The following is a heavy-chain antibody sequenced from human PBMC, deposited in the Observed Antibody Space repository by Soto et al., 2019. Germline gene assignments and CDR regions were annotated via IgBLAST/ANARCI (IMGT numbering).Heavy chain of an antibody. V-gene: IGHV4-34*01. CDR3: ALVYYYNSSGYFLLPDY. D-gene: IGHD3-22*01. CDR1: GGSFSGYY. Sequence: SETLSLTCSVSGGSFSGYYLAWIRQPPGKGLEWIGEINHAGSTKYHPSLKSRVVLSVDLSNTHFSLRLSSVTAEDTAVYYCALVYYYNSSGYFLLPDYWGQGTLVTVSS. CDR2: INHAGST. J-gene: IGHJ4*02.